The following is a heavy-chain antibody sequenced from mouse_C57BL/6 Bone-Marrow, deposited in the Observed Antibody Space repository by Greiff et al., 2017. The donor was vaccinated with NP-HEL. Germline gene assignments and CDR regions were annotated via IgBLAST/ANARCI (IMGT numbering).Heavy chain of an antibody. CDR3: ARSGLWAFAY. Sequence: QVQLKQSGPELVKPGASVKISCTASGYAFSGYWMNWVKQRPGKGLEWIGQINPGDGDTTYNGKFKGKATLTADKSSSTAYMQLSSLTSEDSAVDFGARSGLWAFAYWDRGTRVTVSA. V-gene: IGHV1-80*01. D-gene: IGHD3-1*01. CDR1: GYAFSGYW. CDR2: INPGDGDT. J-gene: IGHJ3*01.